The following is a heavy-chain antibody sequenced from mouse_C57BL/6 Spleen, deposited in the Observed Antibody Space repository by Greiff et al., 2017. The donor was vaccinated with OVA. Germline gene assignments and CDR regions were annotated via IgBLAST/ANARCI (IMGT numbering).Heavy chain of an antibody. CDR3: TKTAAQATDY. D-gene: IGHD3-2*02. Sequence: VHVKQSGAELVRPGASVKLSCTASGFNIKDDYMHWVKQRPEQGLEWIGWIDPENGDTEYASKFQGKATITADTSSNTAYLQLSSLTSEDTAVYYCTKTAAQATDYWGQGTTLTVSS. CDR2: IDPENGDT. V-gene: IGHV14-4*01. J-gene: IGHJ2*01. CDR1: GFNIKDDY.